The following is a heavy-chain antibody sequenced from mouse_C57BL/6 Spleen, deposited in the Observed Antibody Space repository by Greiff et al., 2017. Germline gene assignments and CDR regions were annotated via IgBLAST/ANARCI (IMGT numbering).Heavy chain of an antibody. CDR2: ISYDGSN. CDR1: GYSITSGYY. J-gene: IGHJ1*03. V-gene: IGHV3-6*01. CDR3: AGGSSTVVAEGYFDV. Sequence: EVQLQQSGPGLVKPSQSLSLTCSVTGYSITSGYYWNWIRQFPGNKLEWMGYISYDGSNNYNPSLKNRISITRDTSTNKSYLQLNSVTTEDTAADYCAGGSSTVVAEGYFDVWGTGTTVTVSS. D-gene: IGHD1-1*01.